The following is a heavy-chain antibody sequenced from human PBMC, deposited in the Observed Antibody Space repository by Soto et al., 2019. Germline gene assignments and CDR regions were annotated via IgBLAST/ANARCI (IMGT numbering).Heavy chain of an antibody. CDR1: GGSISSSSYY. CDR2: IYYSGST. D-gene: IGHD3-10*01. J-gene: IGHJ4*02. V-gene: IGHV4-39*01. Sequence: SETLSLTCTVSGGSISSSSYYWGWIRQPPGKGLEWIGNIYYSGSTHYNPSLKSRVTISVDTSKNQFSLNLSSVTAADTAVYYCARHLKKGRSIIRGVDSWGQGTLDIVSS. CDR3: ARHLKKGRSIIRGVDS.